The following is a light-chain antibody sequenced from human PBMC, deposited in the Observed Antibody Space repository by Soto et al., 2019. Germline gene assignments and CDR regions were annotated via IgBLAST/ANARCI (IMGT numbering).Light chain of an antibody. J-gene: IGKJ1*01. CDR3: LQYKTYST. V-gene: IGKV1-5*01. CDR1: QSLNNR. Sequence: DIQLTQSPSTLSASVGDRVTITCRASQSLNNRLAWYQQKPGKAPKLLIYDASTLESGVSSRFSGTGSETECTLTITDLQADDLATYFCLQYKTYSTFGPGTKVEIK. CDR2: DAS.